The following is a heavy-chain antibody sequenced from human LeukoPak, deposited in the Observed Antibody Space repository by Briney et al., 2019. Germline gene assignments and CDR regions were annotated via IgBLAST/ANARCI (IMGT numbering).Heavy chain of an antibody. J-gene: IGHJ4*02. CDR3: ARSPYDYVWGSYREKGYYFDY. D-gene: IGHD3-16*02. CDR2: INHSGST. Sequence: SETLSLTCAVYGGSFSSYYWSWIRQPPGKGLEWIGEINHSGSTNYNPSLKSRVTISVDTSKNQFSLKLSSVTAADTAVYYCARSPYDYVWGSYREKGYYFDYWGQGTLVTVSS. V-gene: IGHV4-34*01. CDR1: GGSFSSYY.